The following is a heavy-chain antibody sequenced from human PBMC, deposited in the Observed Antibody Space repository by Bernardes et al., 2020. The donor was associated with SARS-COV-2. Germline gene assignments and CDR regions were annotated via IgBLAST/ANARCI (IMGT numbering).Heavy chain of an antibody. CDR2: ISGSGGNT. CDR3: AKVEAIAVTLSFFDH. Sequence: GGSLRLSRAASGFTFSNYAMSWVRQAPGKGLEWVSGISGSGGNTYYADSVKGRFTISRDNSKNTLYLQMNNLRAEDTAVYYCAKVEAIAVTLSFFDHWGQGIPVTISS. CDR1: GFTFSNYA. J-gene: IGHJ4*02. D-gene: IGHD6-19*01. V-gene: IGHV3-23*01.